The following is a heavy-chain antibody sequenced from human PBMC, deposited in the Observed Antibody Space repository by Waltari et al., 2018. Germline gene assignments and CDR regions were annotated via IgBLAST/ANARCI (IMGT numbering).Heavy chain of an antibody. CDR1: GASSRGSNW. CDR3: ARSNGGLLDD. V-gene: IGHV4-4*02. J-gene: IGHJ4*02. CDR2: FHHGGTT. Sequence: QMQLQESGPGLVRPSETLSLTCTIFGASSRGSNWWTWVRQAPGKGLEWMGEFHHGGTTYSKPSLKSRLSLSVEESKNQIYLKLTSVTAADTGTYYCARSNGGLLDDWGQGTLVTVSS. D-gene: IGHD2-8*01.